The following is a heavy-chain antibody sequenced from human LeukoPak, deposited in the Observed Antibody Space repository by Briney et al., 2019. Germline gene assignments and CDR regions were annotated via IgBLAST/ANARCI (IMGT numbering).Heavy chain of an antibody. J-gene: IGHJ4*02. CDR2: ISRSGSAI. Sequence: QPGGSLRLFCAASGFTFSSYEMNWVRQAPGKGLEWVSYISRSGSAIYYADSVKGRFTISRDNAKNSLYLQMNSLRAEDTAVYYCAREPTEELVLYAMFDYWGQGSLVTVSS. CDR3: AREPTEELVLYAMFDY. V-gene: IGHV3-48*03. CDR1: GFTFSSYE. D-gene: IGHD2-8*02.